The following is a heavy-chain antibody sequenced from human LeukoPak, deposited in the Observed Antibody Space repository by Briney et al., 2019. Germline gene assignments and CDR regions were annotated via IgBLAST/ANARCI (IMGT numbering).Heavy chain of an antibody. CDR1: GFTFSSYW. CDR2: INSDGSST. CDR3: ARDIPRAVVAARTNDY. V-gene: IGHV3-74*01. Sequence: GGSLRLSCAASGFTFSSYWMHWVRQAPGKGLVWVSRINSDGSSTSYADSVKGRFTISRDNAKNTLYLQMNSLRAEDTAVYYCARDIPRAVVAARTNDYWGQGTLVTVSS. J-gene: IGHJ4*02. D-gene: IGHD2-15*01.